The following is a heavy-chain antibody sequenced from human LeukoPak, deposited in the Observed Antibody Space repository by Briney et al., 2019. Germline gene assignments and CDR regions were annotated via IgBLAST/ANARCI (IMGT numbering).Heavy chain of an antibody. J-gene: IGHJ6*03. CDR2: INPSGGST. Sequence: GASVKVSCKASGYTFTSYYMHSVRQAPGQGLEWMGIINPSGGSTSYAQKFQGRVTMTRDTSTSTVYTELSSLRSEDTAVYYCAREQSRIGGNYYYHYMDVWGKGTTVTVSS. V-gene: IGHV1-46*01. D-gene: IGHD3-22*01. CDR3: AREQSRIGGNYYYHYMDV. CDR1: GYTFTSYY.